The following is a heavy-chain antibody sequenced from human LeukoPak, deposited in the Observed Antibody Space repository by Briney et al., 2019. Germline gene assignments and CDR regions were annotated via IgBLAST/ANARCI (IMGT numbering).Heavy chain of an antibody. Sequence: TGGSLRLSCAASGFTFSSYGMHWVRQAPGKGLEWVSSISSSSSYRYYTDSVKGRFTISRDNAKNSLYLQMNSLRAEDTAIYYCARAVDPDYYYYGMDVWGQGTTVTVSS. V-gene: IGHV3-21*01. CDR1: GFTFSSYG. J-gene: IGHJ6*02. CDR2: ISSSSSYR. CDR3: ARAVDPDYYYYGMDV. D-gene: IGHD5-18*01.